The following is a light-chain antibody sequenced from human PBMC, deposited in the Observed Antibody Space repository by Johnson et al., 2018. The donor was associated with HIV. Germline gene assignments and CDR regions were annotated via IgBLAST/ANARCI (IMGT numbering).Light chain of an antibody. CDR1: SSNIGNNY. J-gene: IGLJ1*01. V-gene: IGLV1-51*01. Sequence: QSVLTQPPSVSAAPGQKVTISCSGSSSNIGNNYVSWYQQLPGTAPTLLIYDNNKRPSGIPDRFSGSKSHTSATLGITGLQTGDEADYYCATLDSLSAGGVFGTGTKLFVL. CDR3: ATLDSLSAGGV. CDR2: DNN.